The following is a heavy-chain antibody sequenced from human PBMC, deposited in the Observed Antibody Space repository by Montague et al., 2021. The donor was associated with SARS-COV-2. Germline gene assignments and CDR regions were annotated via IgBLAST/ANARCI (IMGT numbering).Heavy chain of an antibody. Sequence: SETLSLTCTVSGGSISGYYWNWIRQPPGKGLAWIGEINHSGSTNSNPSLKSRVTISVDTSENQFSLKLSSVTAADTAVYYCARAKYTSSWYGWNNCFDPWGQGTLVTVSS. CDR1: GGSISGYY. D-gene: IGHD6-13*01. CDR2: INHSGST. CDR3: ARAKYTSSWYGWNNCFDP. V-gene: IGHV4-34*01. J-gene: IGHJ5*01.